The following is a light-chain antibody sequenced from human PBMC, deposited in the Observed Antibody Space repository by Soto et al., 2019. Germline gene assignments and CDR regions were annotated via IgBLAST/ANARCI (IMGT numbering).Light chain of an antibody. CDR3: QQSFTTPS. CDR2: ATS. Sequence: DIQMTQSPSSLSASVGDRVNITCRASQTVSSYLNWYQQKPGTVPKLLIYATSNLQSGVPSRFSGRGFGTDFTLTISSLQPEDFATYYCQQSFTTPSFGQGTRLGIK. V-gene: IGKV1-39*01. J-gene: IGKJ5*01. CDR1: QTVSSY.